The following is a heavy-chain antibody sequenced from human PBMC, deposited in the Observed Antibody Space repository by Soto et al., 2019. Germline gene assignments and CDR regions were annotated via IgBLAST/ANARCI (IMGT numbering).Heavy chain of an antibody. CDR3: ARILYDSRGYYYFDY. CDR2: VYYSGST. CDR1: GGSISSSSYY. V-gene: IGHV4-39*01. J-gene: IGHJ4*02. D-gene: IGHD3-22*01. Sequence: QLQLQESGPGLVKPSETLSLTCTVSGGSISSSSYYWGWIRQPPGKGLEWIGSVYYSGSTYDNPSLQRPITLSVDRSKNQFSLKLTPVTGADTAVYYCARILYDSRGYYYFDYWGQGTLVTVSS.